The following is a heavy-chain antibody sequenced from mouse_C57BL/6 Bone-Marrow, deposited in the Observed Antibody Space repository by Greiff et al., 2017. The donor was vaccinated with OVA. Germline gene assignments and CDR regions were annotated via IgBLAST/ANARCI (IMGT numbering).Heavy chain of an antibody. CDR2: INPNYGTT. Sequence: VQLKESGPELVKPGASVKISCKASGYSFTDYNMNWVKQSNGKSLEWIGVINPNYGTTSYNQKFKGKATLTVDQSSSTAYMQLNSLTSEDSAVYYCARGPNLYSDYPYYYAMDYWGQGTSVTVSS. CDR3: ARGPNLYSDYPYYYAMDY. J-gene: IGHJ4*01. D-gene: IGHD2-4*01. V-gene: IGHV1-39*01. CDR1: GYSFTDYN.